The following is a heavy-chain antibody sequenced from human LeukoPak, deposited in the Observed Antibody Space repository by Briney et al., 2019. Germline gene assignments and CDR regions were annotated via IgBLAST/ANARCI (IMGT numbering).Heavy chain of an antibody. CDR1: GFTFSSYG. D-gene: IGHD3-22*01. CDR2: ISYDGSNK. J-gene: IGHJ6*02. V-gene: IGHV3-30*18. Sequence: GRSLRLSCAASGFTFSSYGMHWVRQAPGKGLEWVAVISYDGSNKYYADSVKGRFTISRDNSKNTLYLQMNSLRAEDTAVYYCAKMGYDSSGYYTGYYYGMDVWGQGTTVTVSS. CDR3: AKMGYDSSGYYTGYYYGMDV.